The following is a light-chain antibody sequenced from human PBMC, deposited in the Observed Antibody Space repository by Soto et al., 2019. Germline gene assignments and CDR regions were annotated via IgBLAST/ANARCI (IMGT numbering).Light chain of an antibody. J-gene: IGKJ1*01. CDR2: KAT. CDR3: QHFNSYPWT. V-gene: IGKV1-5*03. CDR1: QGISRW. Sequence: DIQMTQSPYTLSASVGDGVTITCRASQGISRWLAWYQQKSGKAPKLLIYKATTLESGVPSRFSGSGSGTEFTLTISSLQPDDFATYFCQHFNSYPWTFGQGTTVEIK.